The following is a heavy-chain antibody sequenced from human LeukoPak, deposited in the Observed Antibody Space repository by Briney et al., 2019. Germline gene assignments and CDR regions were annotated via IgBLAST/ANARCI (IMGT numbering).Heavy chain of an antibody. CDR3: TREGDDGDGYIYDYYYGLDV. J-gene: IGHJ6*02. V-gene: IGHV3-74*01. CDR2: IDSDGSST. CDR1: GFTFSSYW. Sequence: GGSLRLSCAASGFTFSSYWMHWVRQAPGKGLEWVSRIDSDGSSTTYADSVKGRFTISRDNAKNTLYLQMNSLRAEDTAVYYCTREGDDGDGYIYDYYYGLDVWGQGTTVTVSS. D-gene: IGHD5-24*01.